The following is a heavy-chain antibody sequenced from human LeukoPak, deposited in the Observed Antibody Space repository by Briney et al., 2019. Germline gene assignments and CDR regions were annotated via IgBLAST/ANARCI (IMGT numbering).Heavy chain of an antibody. CDR1: GGSFSGYY. CDR2: INHSGST. Sequence: ASETLSLTCAVYGGSFSGYYWSWIRQPPGKGLEWIGEINHSGSTNYNPSLKSRVTISVDTSKNQFSLKLTFVTAADTAAYYCAGFEATVNYGMDVWGQGTTVTVSS. V-gene: IGHV4-34*01. CDR3: AGFEATVNYGMDV. J-gene: IGHJ6*02. D-gene: IGHD4-11*01.